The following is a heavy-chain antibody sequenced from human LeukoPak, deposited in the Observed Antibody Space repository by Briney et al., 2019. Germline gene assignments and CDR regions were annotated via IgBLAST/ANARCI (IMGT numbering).Heavy chain of an antibody. CDR2: LSASGDNT. CDR3: AKARYCTGGSCYFDY. J-gene: IGHJ4*02. CDR1: GFTFSSYV. D-gene: IGHD2-15*01. V-gene: IGHV3-23*01. Sequence: GGSLRLSCAASGFTFSSYVMSWVRQAPGKGLEWVSTLSASGDNTYYADSVKGRFTISRDNSKNTLYLQMNSLRAEDTAIYYCAKARYCTGGSCYFDYWGQGTLVTVSP.